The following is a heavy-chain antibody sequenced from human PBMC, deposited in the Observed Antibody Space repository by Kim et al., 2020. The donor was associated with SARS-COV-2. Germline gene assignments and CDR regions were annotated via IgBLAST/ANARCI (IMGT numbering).Heavy chain of an antibody. D-gene: IGHD3-10*01. J-gene: IGHJ4*02. Sequence: SETLSLTCAVYGGSFSGYYWSWIRQPPGKGLEWIGEINHSGSTNYNPSLKSRVTISVDTSKNQFSLKLSSVTAADTAVYYCARASQYYGSGKRFDYWGQG. V-gene: IGHV4-34*01. CDR1: GGSFSGYY. CDR3: ARASQYYGSGKRFDY. CDR2: INHSGST.